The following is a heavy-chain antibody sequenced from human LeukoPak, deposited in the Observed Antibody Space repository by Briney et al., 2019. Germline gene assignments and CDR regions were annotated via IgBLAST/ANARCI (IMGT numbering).Heavy chain of an antibody. Sequence: ASVKVSCKASGYTFTSYDINWVRQATGQGLEWMGWVSAYNGNTNYAQKLQGRVTMTTDTSTSTAYMELRSLRSDDTAVYYCARGRYYYDSSGYLIFDYWGQGTLVTVSS. V-gene: IGHV1-18*01. J-gene: IGHJ4*02. CDR2: VSAYNGNT. D-gene: IGHD3-22*01. CDR1: GYTFTSYD. CDR3: ARGRYYYDSSGYLIFDY.